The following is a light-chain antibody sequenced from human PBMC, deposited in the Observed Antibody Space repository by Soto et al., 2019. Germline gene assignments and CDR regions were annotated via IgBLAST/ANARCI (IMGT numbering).Light chain of an antibody. CDR2: AAS. V-gene: IGKV1-39*01. J-gene: IGKJ2*01. Sequence: DIQMTHSPSSLSASVGDRFTITCRASQSISSYFNWYQQKPGKAPKLLIYAASSLQSGVPSRFSGSGSGTDFTLTISSLQPEDFATYYCHQSYSTLYTFGQGTKLEIK. CDR3: HQSYSTLYT. CDR1: QSISSY.